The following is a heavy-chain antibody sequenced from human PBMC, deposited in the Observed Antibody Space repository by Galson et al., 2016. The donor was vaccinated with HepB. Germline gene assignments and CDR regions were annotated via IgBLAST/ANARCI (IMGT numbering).Heavy chain of an antibody. V-gene: IGHV2-5*02. CDR1: GFTPNTRGVG. CDR3: AHSGPATRPGSGSFFDV. J-gene: IGHJ4*02. Sequence: PALVKPTQTLTLTCFLSGFTPNTRGVGVGWIRQPPGKALEWLGIIYWDDDKRYKPSLKDRLTITKDTSKSQVVLTLTNVDRVDTATYFFAHSGPATRPGSGSFFDVWGQGTLITVSS. D-gene: IGHD1-26*01. CDR2: IYWDDDK.